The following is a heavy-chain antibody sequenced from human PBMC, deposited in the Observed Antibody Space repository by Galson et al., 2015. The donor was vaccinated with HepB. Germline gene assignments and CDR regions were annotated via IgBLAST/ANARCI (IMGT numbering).Heavy chain of an antibody. V-gene: IGHV4-31*03. Sequence: TLSLTCTVSGGSISSGGYYWSWIRQHPGKGLEWIGCIYYSGSTYYNPSLKSRVTISVDTSKNQFSLKLSSVTAADTAVYYCARTTYDFWSGNPGYYFDYWGQGTLVTVSS. CDR1: GGSISSGGYY. J-gene: IGHJ4*02. CDR3: ARTTYDFWSGNPGYYFDY. D-gene: IGHD3-3*01. CDR2: IYYSGST.